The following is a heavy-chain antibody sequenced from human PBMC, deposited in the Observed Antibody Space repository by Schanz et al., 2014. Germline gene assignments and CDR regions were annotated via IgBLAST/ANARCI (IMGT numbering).Heavy chain of an antibody. CDR3: ARDIEDGREAESAFDI. D-gene: IGHD2-15*01. CDR2: IYHNGNT. V-gene: IGHV4-61*01. CDR1: GGSVSSGSHY. J-gene: IGHJ3*02. Sequence: QVQLQESGPGLVKPSETLSLTCTVSGGSVSSGSHYWTWIRQPPGKGLEWIGYIYHNGNTNHNPYLKSRGTIAIDTSKNQFSLNLSSVTAADTAVYYCARDIEDGREAESAFDIGGQGTMVTVSS.